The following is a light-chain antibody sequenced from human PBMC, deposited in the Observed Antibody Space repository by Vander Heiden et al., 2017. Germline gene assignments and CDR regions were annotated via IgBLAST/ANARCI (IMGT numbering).Light chain of an antibody. J-gene: IGLJ2*01. V-gene: IGLV1-40*01. Sequence: QSVLTQPPSVSGAPGQRDTISCTGSSSNIGAGYDVHWYQQLPGTAPKLLIYGNSNRPSGVPDRFSGSKSGTSASLAITALQAEDEADYYCQSYDSSLSGFHVVFGGGTKLTVL. CDR1: SSNIGAGYD. CDR3: QSYDSSLSGFHVV. CDR2: GNS.